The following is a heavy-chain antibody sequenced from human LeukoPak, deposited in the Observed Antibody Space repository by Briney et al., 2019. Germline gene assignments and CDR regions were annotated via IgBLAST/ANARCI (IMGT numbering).Heavy chain of an antibody. D-gene: IGHD2-15*01. CDR1: GGSFSGYY. V-gene: IGHV4-34*01. Sequence: PSETLSLTCAVDGGSFSGYYWSWIRQPPGKGLEWIGEIHHSGSTNYNPSLKSRVTISVDTSKNQFSLKLSSVTAADTAVYYCARGAGYCSGGSCYSEGHFDYWGQGTLVTVSS. CDR3: ARGAGYCSGGSCYSEGHFDY. J-gene: IGHJ4*02. CDR2: IHHSGST.